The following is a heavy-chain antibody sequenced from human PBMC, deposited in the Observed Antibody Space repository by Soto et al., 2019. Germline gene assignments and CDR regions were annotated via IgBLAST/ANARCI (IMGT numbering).Heavy chain of an antibody. CDR1: GGTFSSYA. Sequence: SVKVSCKASGGTFSSYAISWVRQAPGQGLEWMGGIIPIFGTANYAQKFQGRVTITADESTSTAYMELSSLRSEDTAVYYCAREDSGYGIVNWLDPWGQGTLVTVSS. J-gene: IGHJ5*02. V-gene: IGHV1-69*13. CDR2: IIPIFGTA. D-gene: IGHD5-12*01. CDR3: AREDSGYGIVNWLDP.